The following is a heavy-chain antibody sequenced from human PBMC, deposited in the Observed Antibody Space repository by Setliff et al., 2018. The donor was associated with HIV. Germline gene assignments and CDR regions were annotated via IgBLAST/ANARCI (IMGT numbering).Heavy chain of an antibody. CDR2: IYTGGNA. CDR3: AREKYSYAQGFYYGMDV. V-gene: IGHV4-61*09. D-gene: IGHD5-18*01. Sequence: PSETLSLTCTVSGDSISSGSHYWSWIRQPAGKGLEWIGHIYTGGNANYNPSLQSRVTISVDTSKNQFSLMLGSMTAADTAVYYCAREKYSYAQGFYYGMDVWGQGTTVTVSS. CDR1: GDSISSGSHY. J-gene: IGHJ6*02.